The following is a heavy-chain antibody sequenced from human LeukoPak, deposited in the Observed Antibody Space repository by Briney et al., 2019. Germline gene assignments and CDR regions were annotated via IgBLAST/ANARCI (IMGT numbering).Heavy chain of an antibody. Sequence: GGSLRLSCAASGFTFSSYSMNWVRQAPGKGLEWVSSISSSSSYICYADSVKGRFTISRDNAKNSLYLQMNSLRAEDTAVYYCARGGGYCSGGSCLDKYYYYYYMDVWGKGTTVTVSS. D-gene: IGHD2-15*01. CDR2: ISSSSSYI. V-gene: IGHV3-21*01. CDR3: ARGGGYCSGGSCLDKYYYYYYMDV. CDR1: GFTFSSYS. J-gene: IGHJ6*03.